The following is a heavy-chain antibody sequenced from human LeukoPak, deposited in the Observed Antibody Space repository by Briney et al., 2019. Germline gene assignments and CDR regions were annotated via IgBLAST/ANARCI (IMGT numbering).Heavy chain of an antibody. CDR2: ISLAGQT. CDR3: SRESGPFCPFGY. CDR1: GGSISGTNW. D-gene: IGHD1-26*01. Sequence: SETLSRTCGVSGGSISGTNWWSWVRQPPGQGLEWIGEISLAGQTNFNPSLNGRVTISLDKSSNQLSLHLTSVTAADTATYFCSRESGPFCPFGYWGQGTLVIVSS. J-gene: IGHJ4*02. V-gene: IGHV4/OR15-8*02.